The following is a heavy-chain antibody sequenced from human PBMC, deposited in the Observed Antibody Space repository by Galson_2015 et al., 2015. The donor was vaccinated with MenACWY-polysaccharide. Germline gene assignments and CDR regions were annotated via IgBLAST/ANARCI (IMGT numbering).Heavy chain of an antibody. J-gene: IGHJ6*02. V-gene: IGHV3-48*04. CDR2: ISSGSSTI. CDR1: GFTFSSYT. CDR3: ARGHYGLDV. Sequence: SLRLSCAASGFTFSSYTMNWVRQAPGKGLEWLSYISSGSSTIYYADSVKGRFAISRDNAKNSLYLQLNSLEVEDTAIYYCARGHYGLDVWGQGTTVTVSS.